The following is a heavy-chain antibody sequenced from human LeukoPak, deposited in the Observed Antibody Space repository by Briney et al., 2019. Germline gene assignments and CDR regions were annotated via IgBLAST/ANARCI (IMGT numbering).Heavy chain of an antibody. J-gene: IGHJ3*02. CDR2: IYYSGST. Sequence: KSSETLSLTCTVSGGSISSGDYYWSWIRQPPGKGLEWIGYIYYSGSTNYNPSLKSRVTISVDTSKNQFSLKLGSVTAADTAVYYCARPRSSGWPGDVFDIWGQGTMVTVS. V-gene: IGHV4-30-4*08. CDR1: GGSISSGDYY. CDR3: ARPRSSGWPGDVFDI. D-gene: IGHD6-19*01.